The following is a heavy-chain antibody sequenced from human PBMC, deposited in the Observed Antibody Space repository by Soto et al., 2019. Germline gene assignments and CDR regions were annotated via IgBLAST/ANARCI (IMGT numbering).Heavy chain of an antibody. CDR2: IYYTGST. CDR3: ARLAGIPGYSSAWYKFDF. Sequence: SETLSLTCNVSGGSISSSRSYWGWIRQPPGRGLEWIAFIYYTGSTYYNPSLKSRVTISIDTSTSQFSLKLRSVTATDTAVFYCARLAGIPGYSSAWYKFDFSGPGTLLTASS. J-gene: IGHJ4*02. D-gene: IGHD6-19*01. V-gene: IGHV4-39*01. CDR1: GGSISSSRSY.